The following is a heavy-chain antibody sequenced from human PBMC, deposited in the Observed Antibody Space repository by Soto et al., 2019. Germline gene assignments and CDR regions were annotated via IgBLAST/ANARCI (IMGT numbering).Heavy chain of an antibody. Sequence: EVQLVESGGGLVQPGGSLRLSCAASGFTFSTYWMSWVRQAPGKGLEWVANINQDGSEKYYVDSVKGRFTISRDNANNSLYLRMTSLRADDTAVYYCARARGWNIVIIPAASDYWGQGTLVTVSS. J-gene: IGHJ4*02. D-gene: IGHD2-2*01. V-gene: IGHV3-7*01. CDR2: INQDGSEK. CDR3: ARARGWNIVIIPAASDY. CDR1: GFTFSTYW.